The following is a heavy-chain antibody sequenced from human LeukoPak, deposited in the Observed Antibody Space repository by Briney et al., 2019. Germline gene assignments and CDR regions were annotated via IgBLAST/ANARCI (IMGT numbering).Heavy chain of an antibody. D-gene: IGHD5-24*01. CDR3: ARETPRRGETRDGYR. CDR2: INQDGSEK. V-gene: IGHV3-7*01. Sequence: GGSLRLSCAGSGFPFSSYWMTWVRQAPGKGLEWVANINQDGSEKSYVDSVRGRFTISRDNPKNLLFLQINSLRVEDTAVYYCARETPRRGETRDGYRWGQGTLVTVSS. CDR1: GFPFSSYW. J-gene: IGHJ4*02.